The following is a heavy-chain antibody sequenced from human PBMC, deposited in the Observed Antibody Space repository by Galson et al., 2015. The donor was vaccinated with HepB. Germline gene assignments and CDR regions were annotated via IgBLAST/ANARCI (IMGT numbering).Heavy chain of an antibody. Sequence: SLRLSCAASGFTFSSYSMNWVRQAPGKGLEWLSYISSNSSTIYYADSVKGRFTISRDNAKNSLYLQMNSLRDEDSAMYYCAREDTMVRGVITRKNYYNYGMDVWGQGTTVTVSS. J-gene: IGHJ6*02. CDR1: GFTFSSYS. CDR2: ISSNSSTI. D-gene: IGHD3-10*01. V-gene: IGHV3-48*02. CDR3: AREDTMVRGVITRKNYYNYGMDV.